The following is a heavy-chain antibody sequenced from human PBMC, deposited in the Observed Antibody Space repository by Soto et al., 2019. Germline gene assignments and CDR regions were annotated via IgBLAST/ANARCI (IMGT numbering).Heavy chain of an antibody. CDR1: GFTFSSYA. CDR3: AKEAYYYDSSGYYPGPQIY. CDR2: ISGSGGST. D-gene: IGHD3-22*01. J-gene: IGHJ4*02. V-gene: IGHV3-23*01. Sequence: QSGGSLRLSCAASGFTFSSYAMSWVRQAPGKGLEWVSAISGSGGSTYYADSVKGRFTISRDKSKNTLYLQRNSLRAEDTAVYYCAKEAYYYDSSGYYPGPQIYWGQGTLVTVSS.